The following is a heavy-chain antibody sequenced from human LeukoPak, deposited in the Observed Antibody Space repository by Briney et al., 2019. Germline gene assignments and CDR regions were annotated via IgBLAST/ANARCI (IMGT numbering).Heavy chain of an antibody. Sequence: SETLSLTCTVSGASISSYYWSWIRQPPGKGLEWIGYVHYRGRTNYNPSLKSRVTMSADTPKNQFSLKLSSVTAADAAVYYCARGGNLAVNDFDYWGQGTLVTVSS. V-gene: IGHV4-59*01. CDR3: ARGGNLAVNDFDY. CDR1: GASISSYY. CDR2: VHYRGRT. D-gene: IGHD6-19*01. J-gene: IGHJ4*02.